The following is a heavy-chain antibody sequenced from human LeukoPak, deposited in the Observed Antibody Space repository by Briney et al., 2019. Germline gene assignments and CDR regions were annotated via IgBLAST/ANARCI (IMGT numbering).Heavy chain of an antibody. CDR1: GFTFSSYA. J-gene: IGHJ4*02. CDR3: AKSPYGAGDIFDF. V-gene: IGHV3-23*01. CDR2: ISDSGGST. D-gene: IGHD2-15*01. Sequence: GGSLRLSCAASGFTFSSYAMSWVRQAAGKGLEWVSSISDSGGSTYYTDSVQGRFTISRDNSKNTLYLQMNSLRAEDTAVYYCAKSPYGAGDIFDFWGQGTLVTVSS.